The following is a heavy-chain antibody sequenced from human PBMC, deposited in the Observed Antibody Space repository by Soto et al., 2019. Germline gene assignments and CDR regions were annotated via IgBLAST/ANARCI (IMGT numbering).Heavy chain of an antibody. V-gene: IGHV1-8*01. CDR3: ARDGYDY. CDR2: INANNGNT. D-gene: IGHD6-13*01. CDR1: GYTFTSYD. J-gene: IGHJ4*02. Sequence: ASVKVSCKASGYTFTSYDINWVRQATGQGLEWMGWINANNGNTGYAQKFQGRVTITRDTSASTAYMELSSLRSEDTAVYYCARDGYDYWGQGTLVTVSS.